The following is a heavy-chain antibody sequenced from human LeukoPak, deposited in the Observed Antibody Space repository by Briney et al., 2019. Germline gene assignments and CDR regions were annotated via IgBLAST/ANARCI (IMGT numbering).Heavy chain of an antibody. CDR1: GFTFSSYS. CDR2: ISSSSSYI. D-gene: IGHD1-26*01. Sequence: PGGSLRLSCAASGFTFSSYSMNWVRQAPGKGLEWVSSISSSSSYIYYADSMKGRFTISRDNAKNSLYLQMNSLRAEDTAVYYCARGLHSGSYLWGDAFDIWGQGTMVTVSS. CDR3: ARGLHSGSYLWGDAFDI. V-gene: IGHV3-21*01. J-gene: IGHJ3*02.